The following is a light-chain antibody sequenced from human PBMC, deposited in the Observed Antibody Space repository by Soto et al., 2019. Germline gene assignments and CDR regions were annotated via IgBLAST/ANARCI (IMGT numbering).Light chain of an antibody. CDR1: SSDVGGYNY. V-gene: IGLV2-14*01. J-gene: IGLJ2*01. CDR2: DVS. Sequence: QSALTQPASVSGSPGQSITISCPGTSSDVGGYNYVSWYQQHPGKSPKLMIYDVSNRPSGVSNRFSGSKSGNTASLTISGLQAEDEADYYCSSYTSSRTVVFGGGTKVTVL. CDR3: SSYTSSRTVV.